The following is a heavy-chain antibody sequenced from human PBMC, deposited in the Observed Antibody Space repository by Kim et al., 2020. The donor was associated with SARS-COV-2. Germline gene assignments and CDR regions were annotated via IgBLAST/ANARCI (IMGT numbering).Heavy chain of an antibody. CDR3: ARLDILTGYETPMLRYYYYYDMEG. CDR1: GGSISSYY. D-gene: IGHD3-9*01. CDR2: IYYSGST. J-gene: IGHJ6*02. V-gene: IGHV4-59*01. Sequence: SETLSLTCTVSGGSISSYYWSWIRQPPGKGLEWIGYIYYSGSTNYNPSLKSRVTISVDTSKNQFSLKLSSVTAANTAVYYCARLDILTGYETPMLRYYYYYDMEGWGQGNTVTVSS.